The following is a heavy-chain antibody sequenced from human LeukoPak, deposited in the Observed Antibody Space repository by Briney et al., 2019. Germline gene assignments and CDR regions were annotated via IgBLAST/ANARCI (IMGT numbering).Heavy chain of an antibody. V-gene: IGHV3-53*01. J-gene: IGHJ6*03. CDR1: GFTVSSNY. D-gene: IGHD6-13*01. CDR3: AKGGYSSSSWSMDV. Sequence: GGSLRLSCAASGFTVSSNYMSWVRQAPGKGLEWVSVIYSGGSTYYADSVKGRFTISRDNSKNTVYLQMNSLRAEDTAVYYCAKGGYSSSSWSMDVWGKGTTVTIS. CDR2: IYSGGST.